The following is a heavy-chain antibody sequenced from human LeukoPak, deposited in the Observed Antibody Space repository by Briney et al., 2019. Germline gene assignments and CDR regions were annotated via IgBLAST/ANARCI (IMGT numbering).Heavy chain of an antibody. CDR3: ARGLLRELLGLDY. V-gene: IGHV1-2*02. Sequence: ASVTVSCKTSGYIFTGHYMHWVRQAPGQGPEGMGWMNPDSGGTNYAQNFQGRVTRTRDTSTTTAYMELSGLTSEDTAVYYCARGLLRELLGLDYWGQGTLVTVSS. CDR1: GYIFTGHY. J-gene: IGHJ4*02. D-gene: IGHD3-10*01. CDR2: MNPDSGGT.